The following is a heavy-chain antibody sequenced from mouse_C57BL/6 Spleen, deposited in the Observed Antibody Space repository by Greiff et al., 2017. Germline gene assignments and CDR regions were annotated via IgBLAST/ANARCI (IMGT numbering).Heavy chain of an antibody. CDR3: TSSNTWDY. D-gene: IGHD5-1-1*01. CDR2: IDRENGDN. V-gene: IGHV14-4*01. Sequence: EVKLQQSGAELVRPGASVKLSCTASGFNIKDDYMHWVRQRPDQGLEWVGWIDRENGDNEYASKCQGKATITADTSTNTAYLQLSSLTSEDTAVYYCTSSNTWDYWGQGTTLTVSS. CDR1: GFNIKDDY. J-gene: IGHJ2*01.